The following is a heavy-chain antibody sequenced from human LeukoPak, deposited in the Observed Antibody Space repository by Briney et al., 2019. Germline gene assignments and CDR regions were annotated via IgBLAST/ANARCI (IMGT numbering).Heavy chain of an antibody. CDR1: GYSISSGYY. J-gene: IGHJ4*02. V-gene: IGHV4-38-2*02. CDR3: AGDPFKDTMVRGKDY. D-gene: IGHD3-10*01. Sequence: TSETLSLTCTVSGYSISSGYYWGWIRQPPGKGLEWIGSIYHSGSTYYNPSLKSRVTISVDTSKNQFSLKLSSVTAADTGVYCCAGDPFKDTMVRGKDYWGQGTLVTVSS. CDR2: IYHSGST.